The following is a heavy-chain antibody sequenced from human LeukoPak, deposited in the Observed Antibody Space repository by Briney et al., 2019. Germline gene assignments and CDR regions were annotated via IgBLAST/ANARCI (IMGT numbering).Heavy chain of an antibody. Sequence: SETLSLTCTVSGGSISSSSYYWGWLRQPPGKGLEWIGSIYYSGTTYYNPSLKSRVTISVDTSKNQFSLKVTSVTAADTAVYYCARVGGRTSWYWFDPWSQGTLVTVSS. CDR1: GGSISSSSYY. CDR3: ARVGGRTSWYWFDP. D-gene: IGHD2-2*01. V-gene: IGHV4-39*07. J-gene: IGHJ5*02. CDR2: IYYSGTT.